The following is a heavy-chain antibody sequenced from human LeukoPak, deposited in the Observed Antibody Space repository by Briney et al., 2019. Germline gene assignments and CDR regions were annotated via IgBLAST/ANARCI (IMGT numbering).Heavy chain of an antibody. Sequence: SETLSLTCTVSGGSISSYYWSWIRQPPGKGLEWIGYIYYSGSTNYNSSLKSRVTISVDTSKNQFSLKLSSVTAADTAVYYCARSDARNCFDPWGQGTLVTVSS. CDR3: ARSDARNCFDP. CDR1: GGSISSYY. J-gene: IGHJ5*02. CDR2: IYYSGST. V-gene: IGHV4-59*01. D-gene: IGHD5-24*01.